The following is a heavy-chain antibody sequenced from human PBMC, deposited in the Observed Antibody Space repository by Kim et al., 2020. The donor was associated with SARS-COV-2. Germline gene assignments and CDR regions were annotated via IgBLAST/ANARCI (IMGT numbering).Heavy chain of an antibody. V-gene: IGHV1-46*01. CDR1: GYTFTSYY. Sequence: ASVKVSCKASGYTFTSYYMHWVRQAPGQGLEWMGIINPSGGSTSYAQKFQGRVTMTRDTSTSTVYMELSSLRSEDTAVYYCARDRGHYYDSSGCSGYWGQGTLVTVSS. D-gene: IGHD3-22*01. J-gene: IGHJ4*02. CDR3: ARDRGHYYDSSGCSGY. CDR2: INPSGGST.